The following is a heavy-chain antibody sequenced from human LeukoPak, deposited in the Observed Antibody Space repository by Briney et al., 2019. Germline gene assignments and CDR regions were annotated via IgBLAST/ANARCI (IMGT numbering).Heavy chain of an antibody. Sequence: SETLSLTCTVSGGSISSYYWSWIRQPPGKGLEWIGYIYTSGSTNYNPSLKSRVTISVDTSKNQFSLKLSSVTAADTAVYYFAGEYSSSSGWFDPWGQGTLVTVSS. CDR3: AGEYSSSSGWFDP. CDR1: GGSISSYY. CDR2: IYTSGST. D-gene: IGHD6-6*01. J-gene: IGHJ5*02. V-gene: IGHV4-4*09.